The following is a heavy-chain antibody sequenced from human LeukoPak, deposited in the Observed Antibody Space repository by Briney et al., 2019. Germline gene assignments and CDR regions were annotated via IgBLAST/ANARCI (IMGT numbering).Heavy chain of an antibody. CDR1: GFTFSSYE. D-gene: IGHD3-3*01. V-gene: IGHV3-48*03. Sequence: GGSLRLSCAASGFTFSSYEMNWVRQAPGKGLEWVSYISSSGSTIYYADSVKGRFTISRDNAKNSLYLQMNSLRAEDTAVYYCARGRNYDFWSGLFDPWGQGILVTVSS. CDR3: ARGRNYDFWSGLFDP. CDR2: ISSSGSTI. J-gene: IGHJ5*02.